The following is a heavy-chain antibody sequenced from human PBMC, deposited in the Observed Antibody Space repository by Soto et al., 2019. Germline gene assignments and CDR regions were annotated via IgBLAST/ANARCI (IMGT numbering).Heavy chain of an antibody. CDR1: GFSLSTDGVG. J-gene: IGHJ3*01. CDR2: IYWDDDQ. CDR3: AHAYGVTSWPNDAFDV. D-gene: IGHD2-2*01. V-gene: IGHV2-5*02. Sequence: QITLKESGPTLVKPTQTLTLTCTFSGFSLSTDGVGVGWNRQPPGKALEWLALIYWDDDQRYSTSLKTRLTITKDTSKNQVVLTMTNIDPVDTATYYCAHAYGVTSWPNDAFDVWGQGTVVTVSS.